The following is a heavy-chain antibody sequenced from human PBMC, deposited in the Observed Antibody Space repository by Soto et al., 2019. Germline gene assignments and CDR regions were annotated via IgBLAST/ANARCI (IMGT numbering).Heavy chain of an antibody. Sequence: EVQLLESGGGLVQPGGSLRLSCAASGFTFSSYAMSWVRQAPGKVLEWVSAISGSGGSTYYADSVKGRFTISRDNSKNTLYLLMNSLRAEDTAVYYCAKDSYYYGTRGAFDYWGQGTLVTVSS. CDR3: AKDSYYYGTRGAFDY. V-gene: IGHV3-23*01. CDR1: GFTFSSYA. J-gene: IGHJ4*02. D-gene: IGHD3-10*01. CDR2: ISGSGGST.